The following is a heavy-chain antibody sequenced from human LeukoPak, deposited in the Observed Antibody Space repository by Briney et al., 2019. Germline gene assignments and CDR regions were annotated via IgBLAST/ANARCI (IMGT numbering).Heavy chain of an antibody. D-gene: IGHD3-9*01. CDR1: GGSITSGSYY. Sequence: SETLSLTCTVTGGSITSGSYYWGWIRQPPGRGLEWIGSMHYNERTYSNPSPKSRVTISVDTSRNQFSLNLSSVTAADTAVFFCAITYSDILTPSYYFDFWGRGTPVTVSS. V-gene: IGHV4-39*01. CDR3: AITYSDILTPSYYFDF. CDR2: MHYNERT. J-gene: IGHJ4*02.